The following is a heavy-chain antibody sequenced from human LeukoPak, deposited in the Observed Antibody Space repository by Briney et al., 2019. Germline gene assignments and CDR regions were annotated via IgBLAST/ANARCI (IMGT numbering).Heavy chain of an antibody. Sequence: SETLSLTCTVSGGSISSSSYYWGWIRQPPGKGLEWIGSIYYSGSTYYNPSLKSRVTISVDTSKNQFSLRLSSVTAADTAVYYCARSYQLLPPGHFDYWGQGTLVTVSS. CDR1: GGSISSSSYY. J-gene: IGHJ4*02. CDR3: ARSYQLLPPGHFDY. D-gene: IGHD2-2*01. V-gene: IGHV4-39*07. CDR2: IYYSGST.